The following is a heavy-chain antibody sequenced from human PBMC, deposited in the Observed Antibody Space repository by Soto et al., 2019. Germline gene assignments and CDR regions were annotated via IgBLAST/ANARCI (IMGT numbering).Heavy chain of an antibody. CDR2: IYYSGST. CDR1: GGSISSGGYY. J-gene: IGHJ5*02. Sequence: SETLSLTCTVSGGSISSGGYYWSWIRQHPGKGLEWIGYIYYSGSTYYNPSLKSRVTISVDTSKNQFSLKLSSVTAADTAVYYCAMNGYYYDSSGYYYWFDPWGQGTLVTVSS. D-gene: IGHD3-22*01. CDR3: AMNGYYYDSSGYYYWFDP. V-gene: IGHV4-31*03.